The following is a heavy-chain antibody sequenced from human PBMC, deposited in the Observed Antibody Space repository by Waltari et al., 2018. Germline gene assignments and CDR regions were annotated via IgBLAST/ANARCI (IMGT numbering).Heavy chain of an antibody. J-gene: IGHJ5*02. CDR3: ARGIVVVVAATLYWFDP. CDR1: GGSFSGYY. D-gene: IGHD2-15*01. V-gene: IGHV4-34*01. Sequence: QVQLQQWGAGLLKPSETLSLTCAVYGGSFSGYYWSWTRQPPGKGLEWIGEINHSGSTNYNPSLKSRVTISVDTSKNQFSLKLSSVTAADTAVYYCARGIVVVVAATLYWFDPWGQGTLVTVSS. CDR2: INHSGST.